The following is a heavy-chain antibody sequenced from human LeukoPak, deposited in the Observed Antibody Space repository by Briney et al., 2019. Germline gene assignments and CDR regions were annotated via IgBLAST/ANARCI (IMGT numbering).Heavy chain of an antibody. V-gene: IGHV4-30-4*01. CDR1: GGSISSGDYY. Sequence: PSETLSLTCTVSGGSISSGDYYWSWIRQPPGRGLEWIGYIYYSGSTYYDPSLKSRVTISVDTSKNQFSLKLSSVTAADTAVYYCAREAGGDYVDYWGQGTLVTVSS. CDR2: IYYSGST. J-gene: IGHJ4*02. CDR3: AREAGGDYVDY. D-gene: IGHD3-16*01.